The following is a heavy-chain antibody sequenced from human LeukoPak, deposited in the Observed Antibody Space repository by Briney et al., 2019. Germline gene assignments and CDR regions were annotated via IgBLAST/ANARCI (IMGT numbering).Heavy chain of an antibody. CDR3: ARLSYSSSCSDY. Sequence: PGGSLRLSCAASGFTFSSYEMNWVRQAPGKGLEWVSYINSRASPKYYADSVTGRFTISRDNAKNSLYLQMNSLRAEDTAVYYCARLSYSSSCSDYWGQGTLVTVSS. CDR1: GFTFSSYE. CDR2: INSRASPK. J-gene: IGHJ4*02. D-gene: IGHD6-13*01. V-gene: IGHV3-48*03.